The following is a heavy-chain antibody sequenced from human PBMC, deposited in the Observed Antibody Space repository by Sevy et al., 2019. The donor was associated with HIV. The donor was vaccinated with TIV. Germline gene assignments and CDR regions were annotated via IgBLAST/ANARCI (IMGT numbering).Heavy chain of an antibody. CDR1: GFTFRSYA. CDR2: ISGSSGNT. D-gene: IGHD3-22*01. J-gene: IGHJ3*02. Sequence: GGSLRLSCAASGFTFRSYAMNWVRQAPGKGLEWVSCISGSSGNTYYADSVKGRFTISRDNSKNTLYLQMNSLRAEDTAVYSCAKDYYDGSGYYPQGAFDIWGQGTMVTVSS. V-gene: IGHV3-23*01. CDR3: AKDYYDGSGYYPQGAFDI.